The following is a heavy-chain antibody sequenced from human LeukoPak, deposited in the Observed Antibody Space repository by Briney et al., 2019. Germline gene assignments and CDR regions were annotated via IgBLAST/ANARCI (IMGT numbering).Heavy chain of an antibody. CDR3: ARVRVSVAGHDY. D-gene: IGHD6-19*01. J-gene: IGHJ4*02. Sequence: GGSLRLSCAASGFIVSSNYMSWVRQAPGKGLEWVSVIYSSGNTYYADSVKGRFTISRDNSKNTLYLQMNSLRDEDTAVYYCARVRVSVAGHDYWGQGTLVTVSS. V-gene: IGHV3-66*01. CDR1: GFIVSSNY. CDR2: IYSSGNT.